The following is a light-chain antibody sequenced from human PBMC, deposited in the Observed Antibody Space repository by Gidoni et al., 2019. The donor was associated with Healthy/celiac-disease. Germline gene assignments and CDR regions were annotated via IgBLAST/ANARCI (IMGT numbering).Light chain of an antibody. Sequence: EIVMTQPPATLSVSPGERATLSCRASQSVSSNLAWYQQKPGQAPRLLIYGASTRATGIPARFSGSGSGTEFTLTISSLQSEDFAVYYCQQYNNWPQAFXQXTKVEIK. CDR1: QSVSSN. CDR3: QQYNNWPQA. J-gene: IGKJ1*01. V-gene: IGKV3-15*01. CDR2: GAS.